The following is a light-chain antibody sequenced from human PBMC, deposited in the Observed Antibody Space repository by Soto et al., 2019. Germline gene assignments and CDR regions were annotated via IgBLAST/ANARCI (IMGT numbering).Light chain of an antibody. Sequence: IVLTQSPATLSWSPGEVATLSFRASQSVSSYLAWYQQKPGQAPRLLIYDASNRATGIPARFSGSGSGTDFTLTISSLQTDDFATYYCQQYNTYSTFGQGTKVDIK. V-gene: IGKV3-11*01. CDR1: QSVSSY. CDR3: QQYNTYST. J-gene: IGKJ1*01. CDR2: DAS.